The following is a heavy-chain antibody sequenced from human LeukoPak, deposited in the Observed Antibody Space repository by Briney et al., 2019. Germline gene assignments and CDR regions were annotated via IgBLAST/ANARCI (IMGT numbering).Heavy chain of an antibody. V-gene: IGHV3-30*02. CDR1: GFTFSSYG. J-gene: IGHJ6*03. CDR3: ARDKYYYGSGSYSGGMDV. Sequence: GGSLRLSCAASGFTFSSYGMHWVRQAPGKGLEWVAFIRYDGSNKYYADSVKGRFTISRDNSKNTLYLQMNSLRAEDTAVYYCARDKYYYGSGSYSGGMDVWGKGTTVTVSS. D-gene: IGHD3-10*01. CDR2: IRYDGSNK.